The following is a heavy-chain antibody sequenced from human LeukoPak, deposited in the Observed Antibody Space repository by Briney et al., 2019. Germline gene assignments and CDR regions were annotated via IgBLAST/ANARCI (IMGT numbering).Heavy chain of an antibody. Sequence: ASVKVSCKPSGYTFTAYYLHWVRQALGQGLEWMGWINPTSGGTHYAQKFQGRVTMTRDTSISTAYMELNRLTSDDTAVYYCAREGIAEPDTNWFDPWGQGTLVTVSS. CDR2: INPTSGGT. J-gene: IGHJ5*02. CDR1: GYTFTAYY. CDR3: AREGIAEPDTNWFDP. D-gene: IGHD6-13*01. V-gene: IGHV1-2*02.